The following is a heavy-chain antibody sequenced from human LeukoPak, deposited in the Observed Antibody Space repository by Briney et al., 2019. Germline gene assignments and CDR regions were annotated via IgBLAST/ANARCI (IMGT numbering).Heavy chain of an antibody. CDR1: GFTFSSYA. D-gene: IGHD3-22*01. V-gene: IGHV3-23*01. CDR2: ISGSGGST. Sequence: GSLRLSCAASGFTFSSYAMSWVRQAPGKGLEWVSAISGSGGSTYYADSVKGRFTISRDNSKNSLYLQMNSLRAEDTAVYYCARGMYYYDSSGSDYWGQGTLVTVSS. CDR3: ARGMYYYDSSGSDY. J-gene: IGHJ4*02.